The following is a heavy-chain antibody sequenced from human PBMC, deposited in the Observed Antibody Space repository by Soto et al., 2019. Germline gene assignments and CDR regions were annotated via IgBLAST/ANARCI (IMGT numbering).Heavy chain of an antibody. J-gene: IGHJ6*02. D-gene: IGHD6-6*01. V-gene: IGHV1-69*05. CDR1: GGTFSSYA. Sequence: SVKVSCKASGGTFSSYAISWVRQAPGQGLEWMGGIIPIFGTANYAQKFQGRVTMTRDTPTSTVYMELSSLRSEDTAVYYCARDGSAARPLGKLYYYYGMDVWGQGTTVTVSS. CDR3: ARDGSAARPLGKLYYYYGMDV. CDR2: IIPIFGTA.